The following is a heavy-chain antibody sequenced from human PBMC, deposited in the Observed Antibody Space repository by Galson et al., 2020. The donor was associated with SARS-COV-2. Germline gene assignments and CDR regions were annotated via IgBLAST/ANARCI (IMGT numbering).Heavy chain of an antibody. J-gene: IGHJ6*02. D-gene: IGHD1-1*01. CDR1: GYTFTSYG. CDR2: ISAYNGNT. CDR3: ALEKNYYYGMDV. V-gene: IGHV1-18*01. Sequence: ASVKVSCKASGYTFTSYGISWVRQAPGQGLDWMGWISAYNGNTNYAQKLQGRVTMTTDTSTSTAYMELRSLRSDDTAVYYCALEKNYYYGMDVWGQGTTVTVSS.